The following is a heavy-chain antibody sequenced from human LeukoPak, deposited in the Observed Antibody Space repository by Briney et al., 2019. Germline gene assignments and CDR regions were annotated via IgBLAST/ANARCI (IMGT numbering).Heavy chain of an antibody. D-gene: IGHD3-3*01. CDR3: ARDSGYGFWSGYFAIDY. Sequence: PGGSLRLSCSASGFAFSDYWMNWVRQAPGKGPEWVANINLGGSAKLYVDSVKGRCTISRDNAKNSLYLQMNSLRVEDTAVYYCARDSGYGFWSGYFAIDYWGQGTLVTVSS. J-gene: IGHJ4*02. V-gene: IGHV3-7*01. CDR2: INLGGSAK. CDR1: GFAFSDYW.